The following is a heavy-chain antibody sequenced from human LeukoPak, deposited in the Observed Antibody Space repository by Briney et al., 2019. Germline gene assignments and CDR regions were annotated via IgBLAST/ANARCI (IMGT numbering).Heavy chain of an antibody. D-gene: IGHD2-2*01. CDR2: ISWNSGSI. Sequence: GRSLRLSCAASGFTFDDYAMHWVRQAPGKGLEWVSGISWNSGSIGYADSVKGRFTISRDNAKNSLYLQMNSLRAEDMALYYCAKSTPRYCSSTSCSYFDYWGQGTLVTVSS. J-gene: IGHJ4*02. CDR3: AKSTPRYCSSTSCSYFDY. CDR1: GFTFDDYA. V-gene: IGHV3-9*03.